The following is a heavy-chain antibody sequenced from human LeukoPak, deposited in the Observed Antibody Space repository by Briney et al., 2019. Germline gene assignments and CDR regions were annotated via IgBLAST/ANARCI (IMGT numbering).Heavy chain of an antibody. Sequence: SETLSLTCTVSGGSISSYYWSWIRQPPGKGLEWIGYIYYSGSTNYNPSLKSRVTISVDTSKNQFSLKLSSVTAADTAVYYCASTFYYYDSSGYYALDYWGQETLVTVSS. D-gene: IGHD3-22*01. CDR2: IYYSGST. CDR1: GGSISSYY. J-gene: IGHJ4*02. CDR3: ASTFYYYDSSGYYALDY. V-gene: IGHV4-59*08.